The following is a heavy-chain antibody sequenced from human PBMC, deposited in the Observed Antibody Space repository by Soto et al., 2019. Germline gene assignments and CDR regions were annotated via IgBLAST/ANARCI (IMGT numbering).Heavy chain of an antibody. D-gene: IGHD6-19*01. CDR3: ATSRISIAVAGETEYYFDY. V-gene: IGHV1-2*04. CDR1: GYIFTGYY. J-gene: IGHJ4*02. CDR2: INPNSGDT. Sequence: ASVKVSCKASGYIFTGYYMHRVRQAPGQGLEWMGWINPNSGDTNYTQKFQGWVTMIRDTSISTAYMELSRLRSDDTAVYYCATSRISIAVAGETEYYFDYWGQGTPVTVSS.